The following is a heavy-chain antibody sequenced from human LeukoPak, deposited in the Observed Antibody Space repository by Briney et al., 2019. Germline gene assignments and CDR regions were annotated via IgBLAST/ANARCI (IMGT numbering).Heavy chain of an antibody. CDR2: IYTSGST. V-gene: IGHV4-4*07. J-gene: IGHJ6*03. D-gene: IGHD6-6*01. Sequence: SSETLSLTCTVSGGYISSYYWSWIRQPAGKGLEWIGRIYTSGSTNYNPSLKSRVTMSVDTSKNQFSLKLSSVTAADTAVYYCARGIIAARGLGYYYYMDVWGKGTTVTVSS. CDR1: GGYISSYY. CDR3: ARGIIAARGLGYYYYMDV.